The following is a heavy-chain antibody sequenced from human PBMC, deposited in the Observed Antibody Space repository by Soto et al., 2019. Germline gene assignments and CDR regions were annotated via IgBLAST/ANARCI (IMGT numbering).Heavy chain of an antibody. J-gene: IGHJ4*02. Sequence: ASVKVSCKASGYTFTSYGISCVRQAPGQGLEWMGWISAYNGTANYAQKFQGRVTITADESTSTAYMELSSLRSEATAVYYCARDGYSSSILDYWGQGTLVTVSS. V-gene: IGHV1-18*01. CDR2: ISAYNGTA. CDR1: GYTFTSYG. CDR3: ARDGYSSSILDY. D-gene: IGHD6-6*01.